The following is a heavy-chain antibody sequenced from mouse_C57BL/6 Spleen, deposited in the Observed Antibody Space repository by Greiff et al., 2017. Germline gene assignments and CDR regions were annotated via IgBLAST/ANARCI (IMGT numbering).Heavy chain of an antibody. V-gene: IGHV1-52*01. CDR2: IDPSDSET. Sequence: QVQLQQPGAELVRPGSSVKLSCKASGYTFTSYWMHWVKQRPIQGLEWIGNIDPSDSETHYNQKFKDKATLTVDKSSSTAYMQLSSLTSEDAAVYYCARGGYRLSFDYWGQGTTLTVSS. D-gene: IGHD6-1*01. J-gene: IGHJ2*01. CDR1: GYTFTSYW. CDR3: ARGGYRLSFDY.